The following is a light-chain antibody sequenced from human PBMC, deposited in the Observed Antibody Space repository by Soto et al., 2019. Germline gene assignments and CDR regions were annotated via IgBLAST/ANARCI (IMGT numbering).Light chain of an antibody. CDR2: AAS. CDR3: HQYGSSPWT. J-gene: IGKJ1*01. V-gene: IGKV3-20*01. Sequence: EIMLTQSPGTLSLSPGERATLSCRASQSVYSSYLAWYQQRPGQAPRLLFYAASIRATGIPDRFSGSGSGTDFSLTISRLEPEDFAVYYCHQYGSSPWTFGQGTKVEIK. CDR1: QSVYSSY.